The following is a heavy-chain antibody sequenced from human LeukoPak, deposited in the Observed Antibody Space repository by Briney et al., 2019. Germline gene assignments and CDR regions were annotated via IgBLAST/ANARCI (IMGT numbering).Heavy chain of an antibody. J-gene: IGHJ6*03. D-gene: IGHD3-3*01. CDR1: GGTFSSYA. V-gene: IGHV1-69*01. Sequence: SVKVSCKASGGTFSSYAISWVRQAPGHGLDWMGGVIPIYGTANYAQKFQGRVTITADESTSTAYMELSSLRSEDTAVYYCARNRPDFWSGYYVKDSYYYMDVWGKGTTVTVSS. CDR3: ARNRPDFWSGYYVKDSYYYMDV. CDR2: VIPIYGTA.